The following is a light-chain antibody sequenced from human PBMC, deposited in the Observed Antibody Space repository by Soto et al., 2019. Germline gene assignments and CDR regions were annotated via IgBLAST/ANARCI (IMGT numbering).Light chain of an antibody. J-gene: IGLJ1*01. CDR3: SSYTTSNTRQIV. CDR2: DVS. CDR1: SSDVGGYNY. V-gene: IGLV2-14*03. Sequence: SVMTQPASVSGSPGQSXTIFCTGTSSDVGGYNYVSWYQHHPGKAPKLMIYDVSNRPSGVSNRFSGSKFGNTASLTISGLQPEDEADYYCSSYTTSNTRQIVFGTGTKVTVL.